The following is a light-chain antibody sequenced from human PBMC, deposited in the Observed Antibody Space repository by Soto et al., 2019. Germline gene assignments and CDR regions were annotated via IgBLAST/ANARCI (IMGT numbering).Light chain of an antibody. J-gene: IGLJ1*01. V-gene: IGLV2-8*01. Sequence: QSALTQPPSASGSPGQSVTISCTVTSSDVGGYNYVSWYQQHPGKAPKVVIYEVSKRPSGVPDRFSGSKSGNTASLTVSGLQAEDEADYYCTSYVGGNNHYVFGTGTKFTVL. CDR2: EVS. CDR1: SSDVGGYNY. CDR3: TSYVGGNNHYV.